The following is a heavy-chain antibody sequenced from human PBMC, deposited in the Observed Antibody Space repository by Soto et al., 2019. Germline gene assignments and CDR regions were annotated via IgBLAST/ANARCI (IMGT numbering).Heavy chain of an antibody. CDR2: IYHSGST. J-gene: IGHJ6*02. D-gene: IGHD3-3*01. Sequence: QVQLQEWGPGLVKPSGTLSLTCAVSGGSISSSNWWTWVRQPPGKGLEWIGEIYHSGSTNYNPSLKSRVTISVDKSKNQFALKVSSVAAADTAVYYCAILLRSTYGMDVWGQGTTVTVSS. CDR3: AILLRSTYGMDV. V-gene: IGHV4-4*02. CDR1: GGSISSSNW.